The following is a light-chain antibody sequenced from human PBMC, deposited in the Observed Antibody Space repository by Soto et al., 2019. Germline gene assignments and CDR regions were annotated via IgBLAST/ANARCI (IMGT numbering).Light chain of an antibody. V-gene: IGKV1-6*01. J-gene: IGKJ4*01. CDR3: LQDHSYPRT. CDR2: AAS. CDR1: QGIRHD. Sequence: AIEMTQSPASLSVSVGDRVTITCRASQGIRHDLGWYQQKPGKAPELLIYAASILQTGVPSRFSGSGSGTDFTLTITSLQPEDFAIYYYLQDHSYPRTFGGGTKVEIK.